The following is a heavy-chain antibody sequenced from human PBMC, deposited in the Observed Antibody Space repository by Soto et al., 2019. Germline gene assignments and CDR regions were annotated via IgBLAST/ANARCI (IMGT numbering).Heavy chain of an antibody. V-gene: IGHV4-31*03. CDR1: GGSISSGGYY. D-gene: IGHD3-16*01. Sequence: SETLSLTCTVSGGSISSGGYYWSWIRQHPGKGLKWIGYIYYSGSTYYNPSLKSRVTISVDTSKNQFSLKLSSVTAADTAVYYCARGTYYDYVWGSPSGFDYWGQGTLVTVSS. CDR2: IYYSGST. CDR3: ARGTYYDYVWGSPSGFDY. J-gene: IGHJ4*02.